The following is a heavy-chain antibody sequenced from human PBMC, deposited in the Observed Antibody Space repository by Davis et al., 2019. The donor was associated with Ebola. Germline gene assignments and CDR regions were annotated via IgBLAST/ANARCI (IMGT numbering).Heavy chain of an antibody. CDR3: ARGSANSALYYYCGMDV. CDR1: GGSFSGHY. Sequence: MPSETLSLTCAVYGGSFSGHYWSWIRQPPGKGLEWIGEINHSGSTNYNPSLKSRVTISVDTSKNQSSLKLSSVTAADTAVYYCARGSANSALYYYCGMDVWGQGTTVTVSS. D-gene: IGHD4-23*01. V-gene: IGHV4-34*01. J-gene: IGHJ6*02. CDR2: INHSGST.